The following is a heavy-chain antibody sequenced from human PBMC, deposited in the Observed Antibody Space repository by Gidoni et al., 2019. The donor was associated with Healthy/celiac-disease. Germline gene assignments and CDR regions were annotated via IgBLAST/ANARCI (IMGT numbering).Heavy chain of an antibody. CDR2: INPSCGST. D-gene: IGHD6-13*01. CDR3: ARAPNRATGYSSSWVLPGGWYFDL. CDR1: GYTFNSYY. J-gene: IGHJ2*01. Sequence: QVQLVQSGAEVKKPGASVKVSCKASGYTFNSYYMHWVRQAPGQGLEWMGIINPSCGSTSYAQKFQGRVTMTRDTSTSTVYMELSSLRSEDTAVYYCARAPNRATGYSSSWVLPGGWYFDLWGRGTLVTVSS. V-gene: IGHV1-46*02.